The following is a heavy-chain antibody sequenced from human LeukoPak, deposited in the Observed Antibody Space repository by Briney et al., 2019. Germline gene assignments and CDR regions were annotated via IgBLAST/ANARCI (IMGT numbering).Heavy chain of an antibody. D-gene: IGHD3-16*01. J-gene: IGHJ4*01. CDR2: INPNSGAT. CDR1: GYTFTSYV. Sequence: ASVNVSCKASGYTFTSYVISWVRQAPGQGLKWMGWINPNSGATDYAQSFQARVTMTRDTSIGTGYMELTGLKSDDTAVYYCARGRRILGGPENAGDFFDYWGQGSLVTVSS. V-gene: IGHV1-2*02. CDR3: ARGRRILGGPENAGDFFDY.